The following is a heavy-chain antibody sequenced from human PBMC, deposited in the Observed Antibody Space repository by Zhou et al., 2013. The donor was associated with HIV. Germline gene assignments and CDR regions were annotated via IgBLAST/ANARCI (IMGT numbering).Heavy chain of an antibody. D-gene: IGHD3-3*01. J-gene: IGHJ4*02. CDR3: ARDHGFWSGRKIDY. CDR2: INPRGGRT. CDR1: GYIFNNFY. V-gene: IGHV1-46*02. Sequence: QVQLVQSGAEVKKPGASLNVSCKTSGYIFNNFYVHWLRQAPGQGLEWMGIINPRGGRTTFAQKFQGRLTMTSDTSTGTVYMDLRRLTSEDTAMYYCARDHGFWSGRKIDYWGQGNLVTVSS.